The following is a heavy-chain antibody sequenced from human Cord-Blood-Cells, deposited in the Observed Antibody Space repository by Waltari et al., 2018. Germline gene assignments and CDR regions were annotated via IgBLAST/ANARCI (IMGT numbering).Heavy chain of an antibody. V-gene: IGHV4-31*03. CDR1: GGSISSGGYY. CDR2: IYYSGST. J-gene: IGHJ4*02. CDR3: SRVNYDILTGYYAFDY. Sequence: QVQLQESGPGLVKPSQTLSLTCTVSGGSISSGGYYWSWIRQHPGKGLEWIGYIYYSGSTYYNPSLKSRVTISVDTSKNQFSLKLSSVTAADTAVYYCSRVNYDILTGYYAFDYWGQGTLVTVSS. D-gene: IGHD3-9*01.